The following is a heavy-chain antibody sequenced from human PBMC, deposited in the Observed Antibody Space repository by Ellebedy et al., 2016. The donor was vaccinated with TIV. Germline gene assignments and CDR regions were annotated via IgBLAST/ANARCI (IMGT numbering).Heavy chain of an antibody. CDR3: ARAAYSGGWPYGLDV. J-gene: IGHJ6*02. CDR1: GGSLSTFQ. D-gene: IGHD6-19*01. V-gene: IGHV4-59*12. CDR2: MSYSGEA. Sequence: SETLSLTXSVSGGSLSTFQWNWIRQSPGGGLEWVGYMSYSGEATYNLSLESRLTISVDTSTNHLFLELRSVTAADTAIYYCARAAYSGGWPYGLDVWGPGTTVTVSS.